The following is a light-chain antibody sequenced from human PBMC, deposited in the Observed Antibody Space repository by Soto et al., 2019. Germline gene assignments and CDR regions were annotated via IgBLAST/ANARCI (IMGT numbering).Light chain of an antibody. Sequence: EIVRTQSPATLSVSPGERATVACRASQSVRSNLAWYQQKPGQSPRLLIYGASTRATGIPARFSGSGSGTQFTLTISSLQSEDFAVYYCQQYTNWPPNTFGQGTRLEI. CDR3: QQYTNWPPNT. CDR2: GAS. V-gene: IGKV3-15*01. CDR1: QSVRSN. J-gene: IGKJ5*01.